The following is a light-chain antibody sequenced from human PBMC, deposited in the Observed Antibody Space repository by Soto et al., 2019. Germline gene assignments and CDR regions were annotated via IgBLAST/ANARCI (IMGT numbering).Light chain of an antibody. V-gene: IGKV1-39*01. CDR1: QSTSSY. CDR2: AAS. CDR3: QQSYSTLVT. J-gene: IGKJ4*01. Sequence: IQMTQAPSSLSASVGDRVTITCRASQSTSSYLNWYQQKPGKAPKLLIYAASSLQSGVPSRFSGSGSGTDFTLTISSLQPEDFATYYCQQSYSTLVTFGGGTKVDIK.